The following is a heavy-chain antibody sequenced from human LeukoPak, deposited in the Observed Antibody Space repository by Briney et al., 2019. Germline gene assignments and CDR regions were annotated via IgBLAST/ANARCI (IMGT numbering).Heavy chain of an antibody. CDR1: GFTFSDYY. CDR3: AGSGGSSCFLGCGFDY. Sequence: GGSLRLSCAASGFTFSDYYMSWIRQAPGKGLEGVSYISTSGSNIYYVDSVRGRFTISRDDAKNSLYLQMNSLRAEDTAVYYCAGSGGSSCFLGCGFDYWGQGTLVTVSS. J-gene: IGHJ4*02. V-gene: IGHV3-11*04. CDR2: ISTSGSNI. D-gene: IGHD2-15*01.